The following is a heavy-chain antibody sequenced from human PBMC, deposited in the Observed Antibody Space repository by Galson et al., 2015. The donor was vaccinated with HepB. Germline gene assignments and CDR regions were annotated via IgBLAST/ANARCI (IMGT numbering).Heavy chain of an antibody. J-gene: IGHJ4*02. D-gene: IGHD1-26*01. CDR3: ARGAARSGSYPVWAS. CDR2: ISHNGST. V-gene: IGHV4-30-2*01. Sequence: LSLTCAVSGGSISSGGYSWSWIRQPPGKGLEWIGYISHNGSTYYNPSLKTRVTISVDRSKNQFSLKLNSVSAADTAVYYCARGAARSGSYPVWASWGPGTLVTVSS. CDR1: GGSISSGGYS.